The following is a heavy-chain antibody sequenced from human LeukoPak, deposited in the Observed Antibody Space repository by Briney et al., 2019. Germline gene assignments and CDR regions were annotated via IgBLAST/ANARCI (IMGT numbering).Heavy chain of an antibody. D-gene: IGHD2-2*01. CDR2: IRRDDGST. CDR3: VKGHCSSTVCYYYYYMDV. CDR1: GFTFDKYA. Sequence: GGSLSLSCAASGFTFDKYAMSWVRQAPGKGLEWVSAIRRDDGSTYYADSVKGRFTISRDNSKNTLYLQMNSLGAEDTAVYYCVKGHCSSTVCYYYYYMDVWGKGTTVTVSS. V-gene: IGHV3-23*01. J-gene: IGHJ6*03.